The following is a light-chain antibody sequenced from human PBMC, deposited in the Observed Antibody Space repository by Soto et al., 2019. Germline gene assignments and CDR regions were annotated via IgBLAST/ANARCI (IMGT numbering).Light chain of an antibody. V-gene: IGKV3-15*01. Sequence: EIVMTQSPATLSVSPGERVTLSCRASQNIVNNLAWYQQKPGQGPWLLIYGASTRATGVPARFSGSGSGTEFTLTISSLQSEDFALYYCQQYYSWPLTFGPGTKVDIK. CDR2: GAS. CDR3: QQYYSWPLT. J-gene: IGKJ3*01. CDR1: QNIVNN.